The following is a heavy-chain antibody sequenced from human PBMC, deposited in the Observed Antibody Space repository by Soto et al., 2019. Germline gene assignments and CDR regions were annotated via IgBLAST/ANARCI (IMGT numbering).Heavy chain of an antibody. D-gene: IGHD3-10*01. CDR3: ARGRASGSYYLLDY. J-gene: IGHJ4*02. CDR2: INPNSGNI. CDR1: VDTFTPYD. V-gene: IGHV1-8*01. Sequence: ASVTVSCQASVDTFTPYDINWVRQATGHGLEWMGWINPNSGNIGYAQRFQGRVTMTRDTAIRTAYMEVSSLRSDDTAVYYCARGRASGSYYLLDYWGQGTLVTVSS.